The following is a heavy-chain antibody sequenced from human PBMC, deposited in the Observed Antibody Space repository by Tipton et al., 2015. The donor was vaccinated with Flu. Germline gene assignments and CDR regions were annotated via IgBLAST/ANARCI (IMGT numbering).Heavy chain of an antibody. CDR1: GGSISSSSYY. CDR3: VDLNLIGYDAFDI. V-gene: IGHV4-39*07. Sequence: GSLRLSCTVSGGSISSSSYYWGWIRQPPGKGLEWIGSIYYSGSTYYNPSLKSRVTISVDTSKNQFSLKLSSVTAADTAVYYCVDLNLIGYDAFDIWGQGTMVTVSS. J-gene: IGHJ3*02. D-gene: IGHD3-9*01. CDR2: IYYSGST.